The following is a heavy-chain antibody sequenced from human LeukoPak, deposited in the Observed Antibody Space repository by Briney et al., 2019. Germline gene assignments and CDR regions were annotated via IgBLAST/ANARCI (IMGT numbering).Heavy chain of an antibody. J-gene: IGHJ4*02. Sequence: PSETLSLTCAVSGASISSDKWWGWVRQPPGKGLEWIGEINHSGNTSYSPSLKSRVTMSTDKSKNEFSLRLTSVTAADTAVYYCARAGVWLPAVWGQGTLVTVSS. D-gene: IGHD3-9*01. CDR1: GASISSDKW. CDR3: ARAGVWLPAV. CDR2: INHSGNT. V-gene: IGHV4-4*02.